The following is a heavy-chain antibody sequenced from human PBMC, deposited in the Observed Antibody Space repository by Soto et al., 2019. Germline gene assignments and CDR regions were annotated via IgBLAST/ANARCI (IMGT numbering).Heavy chain of an antibody. CDR3: ARTREPSVVGDEFDI. J-gene: IGHJ3*02. CDR1: GFTFDDYA. CDR2: ISWNSGSI. V-gene: IGHV3-9*01. Sequence: EVQLVESGGGLVQPGRSLRLSCAASGFTFDDYAMHWVRQAPGKGLEWVSGISWNSGSIGYADSVKGRFTISRDNAKNTLYLQRDGLRAVDTAVYYCARTREPSVVGDEFDIWGEGRMVTVSS. D-gene: IGHD2-21*01.